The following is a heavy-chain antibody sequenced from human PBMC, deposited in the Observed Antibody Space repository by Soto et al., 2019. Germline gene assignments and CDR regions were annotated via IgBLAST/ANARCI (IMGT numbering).Heavy chain of an antibody. Sequence: PSETLSLTCTVSGGSISSGGYYWSWIRQHPGKGLEWIGYIYYSGSTYYNPSLKSRVTISVDTSKNQFSLKLSSVTAADTAVYYCARDLGGDHWSYVSGSYYYYGMDVWGQGTAVTVSS. CDR2: IYYSGST. J-gene: IGHJ6*02. V-gene: IGHV4-31*03. CDR3: ARDLGGDHWSYVSGSYYYYGMDV. CDR1: GGSISSGGYY. D-gene: IGHD3-10*01.